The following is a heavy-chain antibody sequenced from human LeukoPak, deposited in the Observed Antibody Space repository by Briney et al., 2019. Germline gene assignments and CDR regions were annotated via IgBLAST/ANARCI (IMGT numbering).Heavy chain of an antibody. Sequence: SQTLSLTCTVSGGSISSGGYYWSWIRQHPGKGLEWIGYIYYSGSTYYNPSLKSRVTISVDTSKNQFSLKLSSVTAADTAVYYCARGDCTNGVCYLSLYYYYGMDVWGQGTTVTVPS. CDR1: GGSISSGGYY. V-gene: IGHV4-31*03. J-gene: IGHJ6*02. CDR2: IYYSGST. CDR3: ARGDCTNGVCYLSLYYYYGMDV. D-gene: IGHD2-8*01.